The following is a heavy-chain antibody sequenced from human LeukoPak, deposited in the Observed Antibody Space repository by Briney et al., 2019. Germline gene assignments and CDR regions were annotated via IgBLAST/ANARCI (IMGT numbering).Heavy chain of an antibody. CDR1: GSTFTADF. CDR3: ARDRGTYFDY. Sequence: ASVKVSCKASGSTFTADFIHWLRQAPGQGLEWMGWINPDSGGTNFEEKFRGRVTLSRDTSTSTAYLELDSLTSDDTAVYYCARDRGTYFDYWGRGTLVTVSS. V-gene: IGHV1-2*02. D-gene: IGHD1-26*01. CDR2: INPDSGGT. J-gene: IGHJ4*02.